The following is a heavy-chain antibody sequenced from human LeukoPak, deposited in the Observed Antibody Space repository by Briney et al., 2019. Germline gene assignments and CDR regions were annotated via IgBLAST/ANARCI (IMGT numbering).Heavy chain of an antibody. J-gene: IGHJ4*02. CDR1: GFTFSSYG. Sequence: GGSLRLSCAASGFTFSSYGMHWVRQAPGKGLEWVAVIWYDGSNKYYADSVKGRFTISRDNSKNTLYLQMNSLRAEDTAVYYCARDGSKRYSYGPGAFDYWGQGTLVTVSS. D-gene: IGHD5-18*01. V-gene: IGHV3-33*01. CDR3: ARDGSKRYSYGPGAFDY. CDR2: IWYDGSNK.